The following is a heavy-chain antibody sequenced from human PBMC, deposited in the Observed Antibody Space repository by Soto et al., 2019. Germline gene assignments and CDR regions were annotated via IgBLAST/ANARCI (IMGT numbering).Heavy chain of an antibody. V-gene: IGHV3-7*05. CDR3: AREDSGYSSSWLGYYYGMDV. CDR1: GFTFSSYW. D-gene: IGHD6-13*01. CDR2: IKQDGSEK. J-gene: IGHJ6*02. Sequence: GGSLRLSCAASGFTFSSYWMSWVRQAPGKGLEWVANIKQDGSEKYYVDSVKGRFTISRDNAKNSLYLQMNSLRAEDTAVYYCAREDSGYSSSWLGYYYGMDVWGQGTTVTVSS.